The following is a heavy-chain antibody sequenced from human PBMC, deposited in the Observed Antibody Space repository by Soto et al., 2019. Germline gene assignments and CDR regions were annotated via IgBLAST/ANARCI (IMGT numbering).Heavy chain of an antibody. Sequence: GASVKVSCKASGFTFTSSAVQWVRQARGQRLEWIGWIVVGSGNTNYAQKFQERVTITRDMSTSTAYMELSSLRSEDTAVYYCAAPTYDFWSGVADGMDVWGQGTTVTVSS. CDR3: AAPTYDFWSGVADGMDV. V-gene: IGHV1-58*01. D-gene: IGHD3-3*01. CDR1: GFTFTSSA. J-gene: IGHJ6*02. CDR2: IVVGSGNT.